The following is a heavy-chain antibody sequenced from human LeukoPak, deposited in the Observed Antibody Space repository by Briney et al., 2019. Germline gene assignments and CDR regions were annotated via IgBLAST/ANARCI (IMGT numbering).Heavy chain of an antibody. D-gene: IGHD4-17*01. CDR3: ASPVTPLPY. CDR2: ISSSSTYI. CDR1: GFTFSTYT. Sequence: KAGGSLRLSCAASGFTFSTYTMNWIRQAPGKGLEWVSSISSSSTYIYYADSVKGRFTISRDNAKNSLYLQMDSLRAEGTAVYYCASPVTPLPYWGQGTLVTVSS. J-gene: IGHJ4*02. V-gene: IGHV3-21*01.